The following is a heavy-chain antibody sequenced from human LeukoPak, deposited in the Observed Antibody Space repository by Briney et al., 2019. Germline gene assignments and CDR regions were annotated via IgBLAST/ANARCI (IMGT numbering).Heavy chain of an antibody. CDR1: GFTFSSYS. J-gene: IGHJ4*02. Sequence: GGSLRLSCAASGFTFSSYSMNWVRQAPGKGLEWVSSISSGSTYKYYTDSVKGRFIISRDNAKNSLFLQMDSLRAEDAAVYYCARGPVALCSGGPCSPKPPFDYWGQGTLVTVSS. CDR2: ISSGSTYK. CDR3: ARGPVALCSGGPCSPKPPFDY. V-gene: IGHV3-21*01. D-gene: IGHD2-15*01.